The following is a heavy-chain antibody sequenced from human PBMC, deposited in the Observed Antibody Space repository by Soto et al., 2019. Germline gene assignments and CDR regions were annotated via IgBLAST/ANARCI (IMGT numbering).Heavy chain of an antibody. Sequence: ASVKVSCKASGGVFRNYAINWVRQAPGQGLEXMGGXIXVXGXAXYXXXXQGRVTITADESTTTAYMELTSLKTEDTAVYFCARDRWGSYSFDSWGQGTLVTVSS. J-gene: IGHJ5*01. CDR2: XIXVXGXA. CDR1: GGVFRNYA. V-gene: IGHV1-69*13. D-gene: IGHD1-26*01. CDR3: ARDRWGSYSFDS.